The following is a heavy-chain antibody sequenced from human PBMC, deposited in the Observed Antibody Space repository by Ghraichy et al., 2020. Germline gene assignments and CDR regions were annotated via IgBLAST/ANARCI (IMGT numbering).Heavy chain of an antibody. D-gene: IGHD2-21*02. Sequence: ASVKVSCKASGYTFTSYGISWVRQAPGQGLEWMGWISAYNGNTNYAQKLQGRVTMTTDTSTSTAYMELRSLRSDDTAVYYCAATSQVTQKFDYWGQGTLVTVSS. CDR2: ISAYNGNT. CDR1: GYTFTSYG. CDR3: AATSQVTQKFDY. J-gene: IGHJ4*02. V-gene: IGHV1-18*04.